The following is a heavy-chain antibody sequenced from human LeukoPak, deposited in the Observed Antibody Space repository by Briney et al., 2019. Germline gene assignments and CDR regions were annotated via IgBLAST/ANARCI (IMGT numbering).Heavy chain of an antibody. CDR3: ARSTGYSRTYDY. D-gene: IGHD6-13*01. V-gene: IGHV4-34*01. CDR2: INHSGST. J-gene: IGHJ4*02. CDR1: GGSLSGYY. Sequence: PSGALSLTCAVYGGSLSGYYWSWMRQPPGKGREWVGEINHSGSTNYNPPLKSRVTIPVDTSKNQFSLKLSSATAADTAVYYCARSTGYSRTYDYWGQGTLVTVSP.